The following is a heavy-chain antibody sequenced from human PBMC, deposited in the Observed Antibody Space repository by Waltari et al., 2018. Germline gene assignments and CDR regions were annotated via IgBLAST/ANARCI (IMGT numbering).Heavy chain of an antibody. Sequence: QVQLQESGPGLVKPSETLSLTCTVPGGSITRYYWSWIRQPPGKGLEWIGYIYYSGSTNYNPSLKSRVTISVDTSKNQFSLKLSSVTAADTAVYYCASISSGYYYKAFDIWGQGTMVTVSS. J-gene: IGHJ3*02. D-gene: IGHD3-22*01. CDR3: ASISSGYYYKAFDI. CDR2: IYYSGST. CDR1: GGSITRYY. V-gene: IGHV4-59*01.